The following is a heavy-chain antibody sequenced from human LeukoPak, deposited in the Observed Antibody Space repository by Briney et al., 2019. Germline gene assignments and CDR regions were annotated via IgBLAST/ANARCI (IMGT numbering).Heavy chain of an antibody. J-gene: IGHJ4*02. CDR1: GGSFSGYY. V-gene: IGHV4-31*11. D-gene: IGHD3-10*01. CDR2: IYYSGST. CDR3: ARQITMVQGYFDY. Sequence: SETLSLTCAVYGGSFSGYYWSWIRQHPGKGLEWIGYIYYSGSTYYNPSLKSRVTISVDTSKNQFSLKLSSVTAADTAVYYCARQITMVQGYFDYWGQGTLVTVSS.